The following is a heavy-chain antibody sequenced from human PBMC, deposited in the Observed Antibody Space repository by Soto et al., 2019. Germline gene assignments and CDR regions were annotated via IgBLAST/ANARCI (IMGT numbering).Heavy chain of an antibody. CDR1: GFTFGIYD. J-gene: IGHJ4*02. V-gene: IGHV3-13*01. D-gene: IGHD2-21*01. Sequence: GGSLRLSCAASGFTFGIYDMHWVRQATGKGLEWVSTINTAGDTYSPGSVKGRSTISRENAKNSLYLQMNSLRVDDTAVYFCVRGRDSGLYYFDSWGQGTLVTVSS. CDR3: VRGRDSGLYYFDS. CDR2: INTAGDT.